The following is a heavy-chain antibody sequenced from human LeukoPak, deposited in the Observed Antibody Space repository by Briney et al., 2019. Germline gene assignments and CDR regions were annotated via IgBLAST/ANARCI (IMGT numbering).Heavy chain of an antibody. V-gene: IGHV3-30*04. D-gene: IGHD2-15*01. Sequence: PGGSLRLSCAASGFTFSSYAMHWVRQAPGKGLEWVAVISYDGSKKYHADSVKGRFTISRDNSKNMLYLQMNSLRAEDTAVYYCAREGQKWSSHNYYYMDVWGKGTTVTVSS. CDR2: ISYDGSKK. J-gene: IGHJ6*03. CDR3: AREGQKWSSHNYYYMDV. CDR1: GFTFSSYA.